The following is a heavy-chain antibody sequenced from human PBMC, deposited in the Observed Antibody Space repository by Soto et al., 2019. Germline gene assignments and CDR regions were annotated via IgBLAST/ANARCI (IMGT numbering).Heavy chain of an antibody. CDR1: GDSISSDKW. Sequence: QVQLQESGPGLVKPSGTLSLTCAVSGDSISSDKWWSWVRQPPGKGLEWIGEIHHSRRTNYNPSLKSRVPILVEKSKNQVSLELSSMTAADTAVYYCARGGDWQFDYWGQGTLVTVSS. J-gene: IGHJ4*02. CDR2: IHHSRRT. D-gene: IGHD2-21*02. V-gene: IGHV4-4*02. CDR3: ARGGDWQFDY.